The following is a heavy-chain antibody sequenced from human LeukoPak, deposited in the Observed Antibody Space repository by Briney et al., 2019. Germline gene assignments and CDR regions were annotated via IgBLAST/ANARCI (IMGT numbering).Heavy chain of an antibody. D-gene: IGHD6-6*01. Sequence: ASVKVSCKASGYTFTSYGISWVRQAPGQGLEWMGWISPYNDNTDYAQKLQGRVTMTTDTSTTTAYMELRSLRSDDTAVYYCARGGQFVRSAFDIWGQGTMVTVSS. V-gene: IGHV1-18*01. CDR2: ISPYNDNT. CDR3: ARGGQFVRSAFDI. CDR1: GYTFTSYG. J-gene: IGHJ3*02.